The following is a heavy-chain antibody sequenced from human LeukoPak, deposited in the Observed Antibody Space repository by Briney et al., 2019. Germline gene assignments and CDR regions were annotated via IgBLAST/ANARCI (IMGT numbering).Heavy chain of an antibody. CDR1: GYSISSGYY. CDR2: IYTSGST. CDR3: ARERRTGYPTYNWFDP. J-gene: IGHJ5*02. Sequence: SETLSLTCTVSGYSISSGYYWSWIRQPAGKGLEWIGRIYTSGSTNYNPSLKSRVTISVDTSKNQFSLKLSSVTAADTAVYYCARERRTGYPTYNWFDPWGQGTLVTVSS. V-gene: IGHV4-61*02. D-gene: IGHD3/OR15-3a*01.